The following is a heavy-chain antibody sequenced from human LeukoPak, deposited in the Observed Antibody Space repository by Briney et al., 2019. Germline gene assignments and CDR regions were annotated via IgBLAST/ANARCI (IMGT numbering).Heavy chain of an antibody. D-gene: IGHD1-20*01. CDR1: GYTFTYYA. J-gene: IGHJ5*02. CDR2: INAGNGNT. Sequence: ASVKVSCKASGYTFTYYAIHWVRQAPGQRLEWMGWINAGNGNTKYSQKFQGRVIITGDTSARTAYMELSSLRSEDTAVYYCARAVHTWTALDPWGRGTLVTVSS. V-gene: IGHV1-3*01. CDR3: ARAVHTWTALDP.